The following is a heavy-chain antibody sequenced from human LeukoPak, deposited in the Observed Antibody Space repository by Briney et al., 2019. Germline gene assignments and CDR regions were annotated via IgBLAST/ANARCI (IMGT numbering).Heavy chain of an antibody. CDR3: ARVWGYCSGGSCYCGYYFDY. CDR1: GGSFSGYY. D-gene: IGHD2-15*01. CDR2: INHSGST. V-gene: IGHV4-34*01. Sequence: SETLSLTCAVYGGSFSGYYWSWIRQPPGKGLEWIGEINHSGSTNYNPSLKSRVTISVDTSKNQFSLKLSSVTAADTAVYYCARVWGYCSGGSCYCGYYFDYWGQGTLVTVSS. J-gene: IGHJ4*02.